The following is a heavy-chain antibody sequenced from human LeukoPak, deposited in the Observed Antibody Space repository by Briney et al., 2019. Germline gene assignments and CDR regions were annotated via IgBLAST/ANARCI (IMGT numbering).Heavy chain of an antibody. Sequence: GGSLRLSCAASGFTFSSYEMNWVRQAPGKGLKGVSYISSSSSTIYYADSVKGRFTISRDNAKNSLYLQMNSLRAEDTAIYYCAKGAFEQWLVQVIPFDYWGQGTLVTVSS. CDR1: GFTFSSYE. D-gene: IGHD6-19*01. CDR2: ISSSSSTI. J-gene: IGHJ4*02. CDR3: AKGAFEQWLVQVIPFDY. V-gene: IGHV3-48*03.